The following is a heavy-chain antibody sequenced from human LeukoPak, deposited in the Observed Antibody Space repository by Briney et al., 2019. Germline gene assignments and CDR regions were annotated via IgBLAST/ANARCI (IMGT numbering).Heavy chain of an antibody. CDR2: INHSGST. J-gene: IGHJ4*02. CDR3: ASDWGYFDY. CDR1: AGSFSGYY. Sequence: SETLSLTCANYAGSFSGYYWSWIRQPPGKGLEWIGEINHSGSTNYNPSLKSRVTISVDTSKNQFSLKLSSVTAADTAVYYCASDWGYFDYWGQGTLVTVSS. V-gene: IGHV4-34*01. D-gene: IGHD7-27*01.